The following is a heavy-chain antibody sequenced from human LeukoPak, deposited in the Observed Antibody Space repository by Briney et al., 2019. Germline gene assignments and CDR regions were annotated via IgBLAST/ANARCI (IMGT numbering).Heavy chain of an antibody. CDR3: AKDRPISGSYRYFDY. D-gene: IGHD1-26*01. V-gene: IGHV3-23*01. CDR1: GFTFSSYG. CDR2: ISGSGGST. J-gene: IGHJ4*02. Sequence: GGSLRLSCAASGFTFSSYGMSWVRQAPGKGLEWVSAISGSGGSTYYADSVKGRFTISRDNSKNTLYLQMNSLRAEDTAVYYCAKDRPISGSYRYFDYWGQGTLVTVSS.